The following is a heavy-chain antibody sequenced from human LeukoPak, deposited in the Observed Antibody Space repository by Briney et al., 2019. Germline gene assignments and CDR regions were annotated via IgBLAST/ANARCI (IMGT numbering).Heavy chain of an antibody. J-gene: IGHJ4*02. CDR3: ATIYSLGGYNYGFDY. Sequence: GGSLRLSCAASGFTFSSYWMSWVRQAPGKGLEWVANIKQDGSEKYYVDSVKGRFTISRDNAKNSLYLQMSSLRSEDTAVYYCATIYSLGGYNYGFDYWGQGTLVTVSS. D-gene: IGHD5-18*01. V-gene: IGHV3-7*03. CDR1: GFTFSSYW. CDR2: IKQDGSEK.